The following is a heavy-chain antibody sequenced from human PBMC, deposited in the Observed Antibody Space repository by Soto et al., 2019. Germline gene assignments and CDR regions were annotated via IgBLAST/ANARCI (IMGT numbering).Heavy chain of an antibody. V-gene: IGHV3-23*01. J-gene: IGHJ5*02. Sequence: SLRLSCAASGFTFSSYAMSWVRQAPGKGLEWVSAISGSGGSTYYADSVKGRFTISRDNSKNTLYLQMNSLRAEDTAVYYCAKSSCRSTSCYPPPWFDPWGQGTLVTVSS. D-gene: IGHD2-2*01. CDR1: GFTFSSYA. CDR2: ISGSGGST. CDR3: AKSSCRSTSCYPPPWFDP.